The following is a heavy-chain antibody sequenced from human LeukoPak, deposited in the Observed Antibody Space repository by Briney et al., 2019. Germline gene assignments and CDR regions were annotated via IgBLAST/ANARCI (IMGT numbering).Heavy chain of an antibody. CDR2: INPNSGGT. Sequence: ASVKVSCKASGYTFTGYYMHWVRQAPGQGLEWMGWINPNSGGTNYAQKFQGRVTMTRDTSISTAYMEPSRLRSDDTAVYYCARDPSGGWYWFDPWGQGTLVTVSS. CDR1: GYTFTGYY. D-gene: IGHD6-19*01. J-gene: IGHJ5*02. V-gene: IGHV1-2*02. CDR3: ARDPSGGWYWFDP.